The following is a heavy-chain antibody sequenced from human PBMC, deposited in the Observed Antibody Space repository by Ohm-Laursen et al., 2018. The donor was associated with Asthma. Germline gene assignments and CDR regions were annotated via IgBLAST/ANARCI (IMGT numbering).Heavy chain of an antibody. J-gene: IGHJ3*02. Sequence: SLRLSCTASGFTFSSSWMIWVRQAPGKGLQWLAFIKPDGSQTYYADSLEGRFSISRDNSKNSLYLQMSSLRAEDTAVYYCARRDFSGGDPSAAFDIWGQGTMVTVSS. CDR1: GFTFSSSW. CDR2: IKPDGSQT. V-gene: IGHV3-7*01. CDR3: ARRDFSGGDPSAAFDI. D-gene: IGHD2-21*02.